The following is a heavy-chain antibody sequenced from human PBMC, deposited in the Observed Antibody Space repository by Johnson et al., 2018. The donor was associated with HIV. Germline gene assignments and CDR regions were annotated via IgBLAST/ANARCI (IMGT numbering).Heavy chain of an antibody. V-gene: IGHV3-30*04. Sequence: QVQLVESGGGLIQPGGSLRLSCAASGFTFSSYAMHWVRQAPGKGLEWVAVISYDGSNTYYADSVKGRFTISRDNSKNTLYLQMNSLRPEDTAVYYCARANLSPFGGVNDAFDVWGQGTMVTVSS. CDR2: ISYDGSNT. D-gene: IGHD3-16*01. CDR3: ARANLSPFGGVNDAFDV. J-gene: IGHJ3*01. CDR1: GFTFSSYA.